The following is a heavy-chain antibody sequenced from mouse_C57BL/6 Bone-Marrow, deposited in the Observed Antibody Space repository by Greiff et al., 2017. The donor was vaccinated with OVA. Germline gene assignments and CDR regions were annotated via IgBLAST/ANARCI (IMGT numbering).Heavy chain of an antibody. CDR3: ASYYYGSRGFAY. J-gene: IGHJ3*01. CDR1: GYTFTSYG. V-gene: IGHV1-81*01. D-gene: IGHD1-1*01. Sequence: VKLMESGAELARPGASVKLSCKASGYTFTSYGISWVKQRTGQGLEWIGEIYPRSGNTYYNEKFKGKATLTADKSSSTAYMELRSLTSEDSAVYFCASYYYGSRGFAYWGQGTLVTVSA. CDR2: IYPRSGNT.